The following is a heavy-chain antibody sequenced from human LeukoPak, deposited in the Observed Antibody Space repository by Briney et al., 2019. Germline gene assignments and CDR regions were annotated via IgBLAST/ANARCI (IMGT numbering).Heavy chain of an antibody. CDR3: AREYS. CDR1: GFTFDDYT. CDR2: IGWNSADM. V-gene: IGHV3-9*01. Sequence: PGGSLRLSCATSGFTFDDYTMHWVRLAPGRGLEWVSGIGWNSADMDYADSVKGRFTISRDNSKNSLYLQMNSLRAEDTAVYYCAREYSWGQGTLVTVSS. J-gene: IGHJ4*02. D-gene: IGHD2/OR15-2a*01.